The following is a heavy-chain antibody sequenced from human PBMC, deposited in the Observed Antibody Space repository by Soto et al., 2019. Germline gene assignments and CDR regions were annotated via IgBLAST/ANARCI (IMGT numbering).Heavy chain of an antibody. V-gene: IGHV1-18*01. CDR1: GYTFTSYG. Sequence: ASVKVSCKASGYTFTSYGISWVRQAPGQGLEWMGWISAYNGNTNYAQKLQGRVTMTTDTSTSTAYMELRSLRSDDTALYYCARVAISSGWSSTGWYFDLWGRGTLVTVSS. CDR3: ARVAISSGWSSTGWYFDL. J-gene: IGHJ2*01. CDR2: ISAYNGNT. D-gene: IGHD6-19*01.